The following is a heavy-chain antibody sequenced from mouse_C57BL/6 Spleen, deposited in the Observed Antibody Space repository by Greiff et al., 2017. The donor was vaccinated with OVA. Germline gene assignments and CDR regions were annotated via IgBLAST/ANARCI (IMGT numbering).Heavy chain of an antibody. D-gene: IGHD2-1*01. Sequence: QVQLQQSGAELVRPGTSVKVSCKASGYAFTNYLIEWVKQRPGQGLEWIGVINPGSGGTNYNEKFKGKATLTADKSSSTAYMQLSSLTSEDSAVYFCARECNYDAMDYWGQGTSVTVSS. V-gene: IGHV1-54*01. CDR3: ARECNYDAMDY. CDR2: INPGSGGT. CDR1: GYAFTNYL. J-gene: IGHJ4*01.